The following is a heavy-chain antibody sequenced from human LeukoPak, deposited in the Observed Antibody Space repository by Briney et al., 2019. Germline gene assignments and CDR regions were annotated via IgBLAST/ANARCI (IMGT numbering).Heavy chain of an antibody. V-gene: IGHV3-23*01. CDR1: GITFANYP. CDR3: ARGEAVGSGWSGGWFDP. D-gene: IGHD6-19*01. CDR2: ISGSGGIT. Sequence: GGSLRLSCAASGITFANYPMNWVRQAPGKGLEWVSTISGSGGITYYADSVKGRFTISRDNSKNTLYLQMNSLRAEDTAVYYCARGEAVGSGWSGGWFDPWGQGTLVTVSS. J-gene: IGHJ5*02.